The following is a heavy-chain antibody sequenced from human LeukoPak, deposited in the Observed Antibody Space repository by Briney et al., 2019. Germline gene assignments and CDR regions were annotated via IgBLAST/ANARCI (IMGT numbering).Heavy chain of an antibody. Sequence: ASVKVSCKVSGYTLTELSMHWVRQAPGKGLEWMGGFDPEDGETIYAQKFQGRVTFTRDTSASTDYMELSSLRSEDTAVYYCARAQLGSNRPGDYWGQGTLVTVSS. J-gene: IGHJ4*02. CDR2: FDPEDGET. D-gene: IGHD6-13*01. V-gene: IGHV1-24*01. CDR1: GYTLTELS. CDR3: ARAQLGSNRPGDY.